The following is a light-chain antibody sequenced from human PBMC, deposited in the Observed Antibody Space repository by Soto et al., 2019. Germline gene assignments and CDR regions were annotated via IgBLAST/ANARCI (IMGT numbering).Light chain of an antibody. CDR1: SSNIGSNT. Sequence: QTVLTQRPSASGTPGQRVTISCSGSSSNIGSNTVNWYQQLPGTAPKLLIYSNNQRPSGGPDRFSGSKSGTSASLAISGLQSEDEADYYCAAWDDSLNGYVFGTGTKVTVL. CDR2: SNN. V-gene: IGLV1-44*01. CDR3: AAWDDSLNGYV. J-gene: IGLJ1*01.